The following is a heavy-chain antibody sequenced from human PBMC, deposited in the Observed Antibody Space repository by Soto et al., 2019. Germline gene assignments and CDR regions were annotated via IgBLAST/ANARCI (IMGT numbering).Heavy chain of an antibody. CDR2: ISSSSSYI. Sequence: VGSLRLSCAASGFTFSSYSMNWVRQAPGKGLEWVSSISSSSSYIYYADSVKGRFTISRDNAKNSLYLQMNSLRAEDTAVYYCARDRVVGALGYYYGMDVWGQGTTVTVSS. V-gene: IGHV3-21*01. CDR1: GFTFSSYS. J-gene: IGHJ6*02. D-gene: IGHD1-26*01. CDR3: ARDRVVGALGYYYGMDV.